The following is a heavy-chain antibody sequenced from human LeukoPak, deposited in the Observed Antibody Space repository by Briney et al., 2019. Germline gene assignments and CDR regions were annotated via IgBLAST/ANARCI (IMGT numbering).Heavy chain of an antibody. Sequence: PGGSLRLSCAASGFTFSDYYMSWIRRAPGKGLEWVSYISSSGSTIYYADSVKGRFTISRDNAKNSLYLQMNSLRAEDTAVYYCARDLSIAARGDAFDIWGQGTMVTVSS. V-gene: IGHV3-11*01. D-gene: IGHD6-6*01. CDR3: ARDLSIAARGDAFDI. J-gene: IGHJ3*02. CDR1: GFTFSDYY. CDR2: ISSSGSTI.